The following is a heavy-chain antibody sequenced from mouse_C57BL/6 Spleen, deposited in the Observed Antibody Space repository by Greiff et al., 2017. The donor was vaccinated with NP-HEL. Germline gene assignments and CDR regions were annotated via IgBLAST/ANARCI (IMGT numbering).Heavy chain of an antibody. CDR3: ASSYDGYYAFFDY. V-gene: IGHV3-6*01. Sequence: EVQLQESGPGLVKPSQSLSLTCSVTGYSITSGYYWNWIRQFPGNKLEWMGYISYDGSNNYNPSLKNRISITRDTSKNQFFLKLNSVTTEDTATYYCASSYDGYYAFFDYWGQGTTLTVSS. D-gene: IGHD2-3*01. CDR2: ISYDGSN. CDR1: GYSITSGYY. J-gene: IGHJ2*01.